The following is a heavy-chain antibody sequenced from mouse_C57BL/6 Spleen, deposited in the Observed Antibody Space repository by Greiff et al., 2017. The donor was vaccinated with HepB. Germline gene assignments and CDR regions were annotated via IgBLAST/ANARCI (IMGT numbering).Heavy chain of an antibody. CDR3: ARGSNYGVYYFDY. Sequence: QVQPQQPGAELVRPGSSVKLSCKASGYTFTSYWMDWVKQRPGQGLEWIGNIYPSDSETHYNQKFKDKATLTVDKSSSTAYMQLSSLTSEDSAVYYCARGSNYGVYYFDYWGQGTTLTVSS. CDR2: IYPSDSET. D-gene: IGHD2-5*01. V-gene: IGHV1-61*01. J-gene: IGHJ2*01. CDR1: GYTFTSYW.